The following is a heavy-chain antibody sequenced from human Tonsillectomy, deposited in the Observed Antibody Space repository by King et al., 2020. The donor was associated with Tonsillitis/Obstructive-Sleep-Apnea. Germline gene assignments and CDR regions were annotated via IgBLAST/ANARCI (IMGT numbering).Heavy chain of an antibody. J-gene: IGHJ6*03. V-gene: IGHV3-9*01. CDR2: ISWNSDSI. D-gene: IGHD2-15*01. Sequence: VQLVESGGGLVQPGRSLRLSCAASGFTFDDYAMHWVRQAPGKGLEWVSGISWNSDSIGYADSVKGRFTISRDNAKNSLYLQMNSLRTEDTALYYCAKGRSGKNYYYMDVWGKGTTVTVSS. CDR1: GFTFDDYA. CDR3: AKGRSGKNYYYMDV.